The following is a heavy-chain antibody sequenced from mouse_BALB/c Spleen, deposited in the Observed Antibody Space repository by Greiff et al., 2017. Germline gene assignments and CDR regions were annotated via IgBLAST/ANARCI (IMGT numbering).Heavy chain of an antibody. D-gene: IGHD2-4*01. J-gene: IGHJ4*01. CDR3: ARSMITTGAMDY. V-gene: IGHV1-9*01. CDR1: GYTFSSYW. Sequence: VQLQQSGAELMKPGASVKISCKATGYTFSSYWIEWVKQRPGHGLEWIGEILPGSGSTNYNEKFKGKATFTADTSSNTAYMQLSSLTSEDSAVYYCARSMITTGAMDYWGQGTSVTVSS. CDR2: ILPGSGST.